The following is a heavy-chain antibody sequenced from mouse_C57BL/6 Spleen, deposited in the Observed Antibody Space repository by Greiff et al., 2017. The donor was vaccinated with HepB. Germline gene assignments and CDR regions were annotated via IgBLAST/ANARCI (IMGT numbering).Heavy chain of an antibody. CDR1: GYTFTSYW. J-gene: IGHJ3*01. Sequence: VQLQQPGAELVRPGSSVKLSCKASGYTFTSYWMHWVKQRPIQGLEWIGNIDPSDSETHYNQKFKDKATLTVDKSSSTAYMQLSSLTSEDSAVYYCARPADSSGYWFAYWGQGTLVTVSA. D-gene: IGHD3-2*02. CDR2: IDPSDSET. V-gene: IGHV1-52*01. CDR3: ARPADSSGYWFAY.